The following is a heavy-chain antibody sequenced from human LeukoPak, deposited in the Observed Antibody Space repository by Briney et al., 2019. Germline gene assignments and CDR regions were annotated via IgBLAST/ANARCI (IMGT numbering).Heavy chain of an antibody. V-gene: IGHV4-59*02. CDR1: GFTVSSNY. CDR2: IYYSGTT. D-gene: IGHD5-18*01. J-gene: IGHJ4*02. CDR3: ARGRGYSYGL. Sequence: GSLRLSWAASGFTVSSNYMSWIRQSPGKGLEWIGHIYYSGTTNYNPSLKSRVTISIDTSKNQFSLKLSSVTAADTAVYYCARGRGYSYGLWGQGTLVTVSS.